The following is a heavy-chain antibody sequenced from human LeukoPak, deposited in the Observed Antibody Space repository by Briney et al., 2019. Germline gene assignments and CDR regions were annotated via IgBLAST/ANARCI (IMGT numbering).Heavy chain of an antibody. V-gene: IGHV4-39*07. CDR3: ARSIVVVAAPGY. CDR2: IYYSGST. Sequence: SETLSLTCTVSGGSISSSSYYWGWIRQPPGKGLEWIGSIYYSGSTYYNPSLKSRVTISVDTSKNQFSLKLSSVTAADTAVYYCARSIVVVAAPGYWGQGTLVTVSS. J-gene: IGHJ4*02. D-gene: IGHD2-15*01. CDR1: GGSISSSSYY.